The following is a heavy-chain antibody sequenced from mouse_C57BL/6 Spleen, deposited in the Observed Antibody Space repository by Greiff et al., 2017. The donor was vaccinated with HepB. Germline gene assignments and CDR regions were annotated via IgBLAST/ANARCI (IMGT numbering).Heavy chain of an antibody. CDR1: GFTFSSYA. CDR3: ARDAYGSSFDY. CDR2: ISDGGSYT. D-gene: IGHD1-1*01. V-gene: IGHV5-4*01. J-gene: IGHJ2*01. Sequence: EVKLMESGGGLVKPGGSLKLSCAASGFTFSSYAMSWVRQTPEKRLEWVATISDGGSYTYYPDNVKGRFTISRDNAKNNLYLQMSHLKSEDTAMYYCARDAYGSSFDYWGQGTTLTVSS.